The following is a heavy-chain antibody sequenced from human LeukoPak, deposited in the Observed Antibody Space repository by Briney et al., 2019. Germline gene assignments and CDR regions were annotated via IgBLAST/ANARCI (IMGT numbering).Heavy chain of an antibody. J-gene: IGHJ4*02. D-gene: IGHD6-19*01. CDR1: GFTFGDYA. CDR2: IRSKAYGGTT. CDR3: IRAHGGWFDY. Sequence: QPGRSLRLSCTASGFTFGDYAMSWVRQAPGKGLEWVGFIRSKAYGGTTEYAASVKGRFTISRDDSKSIAYLQMNSLKTEDTAVYYCIRAHGGWFDYWGQGTLVTVSS. V-gene: IGHV3-49*04.